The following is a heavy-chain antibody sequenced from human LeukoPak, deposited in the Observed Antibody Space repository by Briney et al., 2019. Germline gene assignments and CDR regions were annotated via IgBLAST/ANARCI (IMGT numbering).Heavy chain of an antibody. V-gene: IGHV3-48*01. CDR2: ISSTSSTI. CDR1: GFTFSSYS. CDR3: ASTFYSYGYYYFDY. Sequence: PGGSLRLSCAASGFTFSSYSMNWVRQAPGKGLEWVSYISSTSSTIYYADSVKGRFTISRDNSKNTLYLQMNSLRAEDTAVYYCASTFYSYGYYYFDYWGQGTLVTVSS. J-gene: IGHJ4*02. D-gene: IGHD5-18*01.